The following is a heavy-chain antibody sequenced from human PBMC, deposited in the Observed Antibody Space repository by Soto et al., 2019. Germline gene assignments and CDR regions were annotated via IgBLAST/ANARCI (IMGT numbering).Heavy chain of an antibody. J-gene: IGHJ4*02. CDR1: GFTFSSYA. Sequence: GGSLRLSCAASGFTFSSYAMGWVRQGPGKGLEWVAVVSIGGSTHYADSVRGRFTISRDNSKNTLSLQMNSLTAEDTAVYFCAKRRGAGGHFDCWGQGALVTVSS. V-gene: IGHV3-23*01. CDR3: AKRRGAGGHFDC. D-gene: IGHD2-15*01. CDR2: VSIGGST.